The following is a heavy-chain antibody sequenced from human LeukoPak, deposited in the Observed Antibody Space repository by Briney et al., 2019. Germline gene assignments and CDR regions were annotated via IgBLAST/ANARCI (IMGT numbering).Heavy chain of an antibody. CDR1: GGSISSYY. J-gene: IGHJ3*02. Sequence: SETLSLTCTVSGGSISSYYWSWIRQPPGKGLEWIGYIYYSGITSYNPSLKSRVTISVDTSKKQFSLKLSSVTAADTVFYYCARYIVSYPHDAFDIWGQGTMVTVSS. CDR2: IYYSGIT. CDR3: ARYIVSYPHDAFDI. V-gene: IGHV4-59*01. D-gene: IGHD1-26*01.